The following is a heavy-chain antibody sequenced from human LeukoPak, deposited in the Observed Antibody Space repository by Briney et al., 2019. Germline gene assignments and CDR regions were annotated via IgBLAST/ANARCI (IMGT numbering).Heavy chain of an antibody. CDR3: AKDTHQRIAVAGYFDY. CDR2: IWYDGSNK. Sequence: GGSLRLSCAASGLTFSSYGMHWVRQAPGKGLEWVAVIWYDGSNKNYADSVKGRFTISRDNSKNTLYLQMNSLRVEDTAVYYCAKDTHQRIAVAGYFDYWGQGTLVTVSS. V-gene: IGHV3-33*06. CDR1: GLTFSSYG. D-gene: IGHD6-19*01. J-gene: IGHJ4*02.